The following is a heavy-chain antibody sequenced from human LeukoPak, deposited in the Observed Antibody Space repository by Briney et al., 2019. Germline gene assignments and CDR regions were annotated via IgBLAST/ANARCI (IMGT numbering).Heavy chain of an antibody. D-gene: IGHD3-9*01. CDR1: GGSISSGSYY. CDR2: IYTSGST. CDR3: ARLEYYDILTGYHDAFDI. J-gene: IGHJ3*02. Sequence: SQTLSLTCTVSGGSISSGSYYWSWIRQPAGKGLEWIGRIYTSGSTNYNPSLKSRVTISVDTSKNQFSLKLSSVTAADTAVYYCARLEYYDILTGYHDAFDIWGQGTMVTVSS. V-gene: IGHV4-61*02.